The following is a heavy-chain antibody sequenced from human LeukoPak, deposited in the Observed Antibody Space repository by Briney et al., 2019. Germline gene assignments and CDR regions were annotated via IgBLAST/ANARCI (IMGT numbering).Heavy chain of an antibody. J-gene: IGHJ4*02. D-gene: IGHD6-19*01. CDR3: ARDPSAVAGNFDY. CDR1: VFTFSNFW. V-gene: IGHV3-74*01. Sequence: PGGCLRLSCAASVFTFSNFWMHWVREAPGKGRVWVSRIDSDGSITDYADSLKGRFTISRDNAKNTLYLQMNSLRAEDTAVYYCARDPSAVAGNFDYWGQGTRVSLSS. CDR2: IDSDGSIT.